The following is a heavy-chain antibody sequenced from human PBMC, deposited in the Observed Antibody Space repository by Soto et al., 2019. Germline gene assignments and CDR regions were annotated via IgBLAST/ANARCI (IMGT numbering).Heavy chain of an antibody. J-gene: IGHJ4*02. V-gene: IGHV3-74*01. CDR1: GFAFSGYW. D-gene: IGHD2-15*01. CDR3: ARPCRCVGGDACYSSFAY. CDR2: SNGDGTRT. Sequence: EVQLVESGGGSVQPGGSLRLSCVASGFAFSGYWMYWVRQAPGKGLVWVARSNGDGTRTSFADSVRGRFTISRDNARNTVYLEMTSLRDEDTAVYYCARPCRCVGGDACYSSFAYWGQGALVTVSS.